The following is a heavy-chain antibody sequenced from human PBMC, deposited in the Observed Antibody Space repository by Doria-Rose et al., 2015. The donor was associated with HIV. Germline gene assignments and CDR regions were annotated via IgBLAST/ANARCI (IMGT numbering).Heavy chain of an antibody. Sequence: QVQLVQSGAELQQPGASVTVSCKTSGYTFSAYAIHWVRQAPGQRLAWMGWLNVGNGDTRYSRKFQDRVTITSDTSANTGYMALSSLRSEDTAVYYCARIHSLSSSSLGHWGQGTLVTVSS. D-gene: IGHD6-13*01. CDR2: LNVGNGDT. V-gene: IGHV1-3*01. CDR3: ARIHSLSSSSLGH. J-gene: IGHJ4*02. CDR1: GYTFSAYA.